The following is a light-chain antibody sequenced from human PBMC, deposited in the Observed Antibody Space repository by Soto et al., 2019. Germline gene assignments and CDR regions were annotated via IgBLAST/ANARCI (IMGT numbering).Light chain of an antibody. CDR2: EVN. V-gene: IGLV2-18*02. J-gene: IGLJ1*01. CDR1: SSDIGSYNR. Sequence: SALTQPASVSGSPGQSITISCTGTSSDIGSYNRVSWYRQPPGTAPKLIIYEVNNRPSGVPDRFSGSKSGNTASLTISGLQAEDEADYYCNSFTTSSTYVFGTGTKVTVL. CDR3: NSFTTSSTYV.